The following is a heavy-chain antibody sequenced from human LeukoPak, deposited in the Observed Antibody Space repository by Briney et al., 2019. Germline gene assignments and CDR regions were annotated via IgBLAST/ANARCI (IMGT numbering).Heavy chain of an antibody. V-gene: IGHV1-46*01. J-gene: IGHJ4*02. CDR3: ARDQEGFDY. CDR1: GYTFTRYY. Sequence: ASVKVSFKASGYTFTRYYIHWVRQAPGQGLEWMGMIYPRDGSTSYAQKFQGRVTVTRDTSTSTVHMELSGLRSEDTAVYYCARDQEGFDYWGQGTLVTVSS. CDR2: IYPRDGST.